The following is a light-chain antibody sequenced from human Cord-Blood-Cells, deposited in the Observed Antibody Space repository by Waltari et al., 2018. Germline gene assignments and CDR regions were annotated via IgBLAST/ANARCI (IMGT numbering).Light chain of an antibody. J-gene: IGKJ3*01. CDR3: QQYGSSPFT. V-gene: IGKV3-20*01. CDR2: GAS. Sequence: ELVLTQSPGTLSLSPRERATLSCRASQSVSSSYLAWYQQKPGQAPRLLIYGASSRATGIPDRFSGSGSGTDFTLTISRLEPEDFAVYYCQQYGSSPFTFGPGTKVDIK. CDR1: QSVSSSY.